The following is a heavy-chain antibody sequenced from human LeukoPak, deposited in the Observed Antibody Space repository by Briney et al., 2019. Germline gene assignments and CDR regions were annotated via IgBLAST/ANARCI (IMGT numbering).Heavy chain of an antibody. CDR3: ARLRGYYDSSGYYPDAFDI. CDR2: IYPGDSDT. CDR1: GYSFTSYW. J-gene: IGHJ3*02. Sequence: PGESLKISCKGSGYSFTSYWIGWVRQMPGKGLEWMGIIYPGDSDTRYSPSFQGQVTISADKSISTAYLQWSSLKASDTAMYYCARLRGYYDSSGYYPDAFDIWGQGTMVTVSS. V-gene: IGHV5-51*01. D-gene: IGHD3-22*01.